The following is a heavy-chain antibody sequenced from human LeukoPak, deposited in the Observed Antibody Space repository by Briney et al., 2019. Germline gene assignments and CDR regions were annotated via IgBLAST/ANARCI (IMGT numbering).Heavy chain of an antibody. CDR3: ARSLIAPAATGDWFDP. CDR1: GGSISSSSYY. V-gene: IGHV4-39*07. D-gene: IGHD6-13*01. CDR2: IYYSGST. J-gene: IGHJ5*02. Sequence: PSETLSLTCTVSGGSISSSSYYWGWIRQPPGKGLEWIGSIYYSGSTYYNPSLTSRVTISVDTSKNQFSLKLSSVTAADTAVYYCARSLIAPAATGDWFDPWGQGTLVTVSS.